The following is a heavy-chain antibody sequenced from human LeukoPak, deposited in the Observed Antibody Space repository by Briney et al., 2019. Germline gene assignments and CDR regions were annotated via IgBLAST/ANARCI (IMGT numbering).Heavy chain of an antibody. J-gene: IGHJ4*02. CDR1: GGSISSNY. CDR2: IHTSGTT. CDR3: AREGGQERYFDY. V-gene: IGHV4-4*07. Sequence: SETLSLTCTVSGGSISSNYWTWIRQPAGKGLEWIGRIHTSGTTNYIPSLKSRVTMSIGTSKNQFSLNMTSVTAADTAVYYCAREGGQERYFDYWGQGTLVTVSS.